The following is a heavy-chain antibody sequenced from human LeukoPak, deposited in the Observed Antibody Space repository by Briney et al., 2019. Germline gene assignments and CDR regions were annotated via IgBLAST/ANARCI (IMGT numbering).Heavy chain of an antibody. D-gene: IGHD4-17*01. J-gene: IGHJ3*02. CDR3: ARGATVTTRNAFDI. V-gene: IGHV3-74*01. Sequence: GGSLRLSCAASGFTFSSYWMHWVRQRPGKGLVWVSRINSDGITTNYADSVKGRFTISRDNAKNTLYLQMNSLGAEDTAVYYCARGATVTTRNAFDIWGQGTMVTVSS. CDR2: INSDGITT. CDR1: GFTFSSYW.